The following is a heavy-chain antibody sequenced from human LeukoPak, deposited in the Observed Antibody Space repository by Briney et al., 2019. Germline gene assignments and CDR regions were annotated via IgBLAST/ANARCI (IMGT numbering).Heavy chain of an antibody. J-gene: IGHJ4*02. D-gene: IGHD2-21*02. Sequence: PGGSLRLSCAASGFSFSSYTMNWVRQAPGKGLEWVSIISSSSSYIYYADSVKGRFTISRDNAKNALYLQMNSLRVEDTAVYYCARDGRCGGDCYASWGQGTLVTVSS. CDR2: ISSSSSYI. CDR1: GFSFSSYT. V-gene: IGHV3-21*01. CDR3: ARDGRCGGDCYAS.